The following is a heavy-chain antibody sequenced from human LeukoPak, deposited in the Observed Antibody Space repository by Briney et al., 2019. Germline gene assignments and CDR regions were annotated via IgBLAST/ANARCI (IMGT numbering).Heavy chain of an antibody. Sequence: ASVKVSCKASGFTFNSYYMHWVRQAPGQGLEWMGTINPSDGSTIYAQKFQGRVTVTRDSSTSTVYMELGSLRSDDTAVYYCARPLTSGSTSYFDYWGQGTLVTVSS. D-gene: IGHD5-12*01. J-gene: IGHJ4*02. V-gene: IGHV1-46*02. CDR3: ARPLTSGSTSYFDY. CDR1: GFTFNSYY. CDR2: INPSDGST.